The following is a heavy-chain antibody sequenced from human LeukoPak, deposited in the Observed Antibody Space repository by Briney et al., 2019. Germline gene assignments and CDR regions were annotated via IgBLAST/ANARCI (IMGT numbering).Heavy chain of an antibody. CDR1: GFTFSSYA. CDR3: ARDEFYYYDSSGYPVDY. Sequence: GASLRLSCAASGFTFSSYAMSWVRQAPGKGLEWVSAISGRGGSTYYADSVKGRFTISRDNSKNTLYLQMNSLRAEDTAVYYCARDEFYYYDSSGYPVDYWGQGTLVTVSS. CDR2: ISGRGGST. V-gene: IGHV3-23*01. J-gene: IGHJ4*02. D-gene: IGHD3-22*01.